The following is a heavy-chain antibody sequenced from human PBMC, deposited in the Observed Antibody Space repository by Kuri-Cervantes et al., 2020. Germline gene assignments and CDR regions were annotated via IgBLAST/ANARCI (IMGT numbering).Heavy chain of an antibody. CDR2: ISWNSGSI. D-gene: IGHD3-10*01. V-gene: IGHV3-9*01. CDR3: ARDLVLLWFGEPPGGYFDL. J-gene: IGHJ2*01. CDR1: GFTFDDYA. Sequence: SLKISCAASGFTFDDYAMHWVRQAPGKGLEWVSGISWNSGSIGYADSVKGRFTISRDNSKNTLYLQMNSLRAEDTAVCYCARDLVLLWFGEPPGGYFDLWGRGTLVTVSS.